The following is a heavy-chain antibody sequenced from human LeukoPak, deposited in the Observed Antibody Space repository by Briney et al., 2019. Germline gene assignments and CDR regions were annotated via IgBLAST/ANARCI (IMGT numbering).Heavy chain of an antibody. Sequence: GRSLRLSCAASGFTFDDYAVHWVRQAPGKGLEWVTGISWNSGSIGYADSVKGRFTISRDNAKNTLYLQMNSLRAEDTAVYYCAKDKRYCSSTSCYGEDYWGQGTLVTVSS. J-gene: IGHJ4*02. CDR3: AKDKRYCSSTSCYGEDY. D-gene: IGHD2-2*01. CDR1: GFTFDDYA. V-gene: IGHV3-9*01. CDR2: ISWNSGSI.